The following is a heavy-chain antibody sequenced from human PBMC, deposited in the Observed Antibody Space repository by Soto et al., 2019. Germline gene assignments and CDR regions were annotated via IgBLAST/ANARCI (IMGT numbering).Heavy chain of an antibody. Sequence: SETLSLTCNVSGGSISSGGYYWSWIRQHPGKGLEWIGYIYYSGSTYYNPSLKSRVTISVDTSKNQFSLRLSSVTAADTAVYSCATSVADGKSFFDHWGQGTLVTVSS. CDR3: ATSVADGKSFFDH. CDR1: GGSISSGGYY. D-gene: IGHD3-16*02. V-gene: IGHV4-31*03. CDR2: IYYSGST. J-gene: IGHJ4*02.